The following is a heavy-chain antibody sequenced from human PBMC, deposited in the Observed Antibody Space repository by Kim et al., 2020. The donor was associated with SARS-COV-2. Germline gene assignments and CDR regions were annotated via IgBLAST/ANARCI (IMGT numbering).Heavy chain of an antibody. Sequence: SETLSLTCTVSGGSISSSSYYWGWIRQPPGKGLEWIGSIYYSGSTYYNPSLKSRVTISVDTSKNQFSLKLSSVTAADTAVYYCARHERYCSSTSCYPYGMDVWGQGTTVTVSS. CDR2: IYYSGST. CDR3: ARHERYCSSTSCYPYGMDV. V-gene: IGHV4-39*01. CDR1: GGSISSSSYY. J-gene: IGHJ6*02. D-gene: IGHD2-2*01.